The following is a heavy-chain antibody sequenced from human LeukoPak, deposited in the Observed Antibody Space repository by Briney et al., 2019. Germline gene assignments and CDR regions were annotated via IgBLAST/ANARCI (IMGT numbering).Heavy chain of an antibody. Sequence: GGSLRLSCAASGFTFSTYGMHWVRQAPGKGLEWVSSISSSSSYIYYADSVKGRFTISRDNAKNSLYLQMNSLRAEDTAVYYCARGDHSSSRTDYWGQGTLVTVSS. J-gene: IGHJ4*02. V-gene: IGHV3-21*01. D-gene: IGHD6-13*01. CDR3: ARGDHSSSRTDY. CDR1: GFTFSTYG. CDR2: ISSSSSYI.